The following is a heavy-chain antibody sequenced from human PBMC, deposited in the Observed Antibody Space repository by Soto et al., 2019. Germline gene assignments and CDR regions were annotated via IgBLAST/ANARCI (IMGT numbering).Heavy chain of an antibody. CDR3: AREGHSRGYGAYLQH. J-gene: IGHJ1*01. CDR1: GFTFSRYG. D-gene: IGHD6-25*01. CDR2: ISSDGGVK. V-gene: IGHV3-30*03. Sequence: PGGSLRLSCGASGFTFSRYGMHWVRQAPGKGLEWVAVISSDGGVKYYADSVKGRFTISRDNSKNTLYLQMNSLRTEDTAVYHCAREGHSRGYGAYLQHWGQGTLVTVSS.